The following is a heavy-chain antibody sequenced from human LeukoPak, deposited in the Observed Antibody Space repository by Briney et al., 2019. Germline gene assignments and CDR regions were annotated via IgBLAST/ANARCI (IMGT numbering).Heavy chain of an antibody. J-gene: IGHJ3*02. CDR3: ARSREPMVREVLNLGLDAFDM. V-gene: IGHV1-18*01. D-gene: IGHD3-10*01. CDR1: GCTFSNDA. Sequence: ASVKVSCKASGCTFSNDAISWVRQAPGQGLEWMGWISANGNTNYAERVQGRVTMTTDASMGLVYMELRSLRSDDTAVYFCARSREPMVREVLNLGLDAFDMLGQGTMVTVSS. CDR2: ISANGNT.